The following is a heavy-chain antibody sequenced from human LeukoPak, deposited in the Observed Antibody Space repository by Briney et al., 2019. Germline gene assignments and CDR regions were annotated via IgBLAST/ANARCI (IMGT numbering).Heavy chain of an antibody. CDR2: ISSSSSYT. CDR3: ATAGPELWFYYYYYGMDV. CDR1: GFTFSSYS. Sequence: PGGSLRLSCAASGFTFSSYSMNWVRQAPGKGLEWVSSISSSSSYTYYADSVKGRFTISRDNAKNSLYLQMNSLRAEDTAVYYCATAGPELWFYYYYYGMDVWGQGTTVTVSS. D-gene: IGHD5-18*01. V-gene: IGHV3-21*01. J-gene: IGHJ6*02.